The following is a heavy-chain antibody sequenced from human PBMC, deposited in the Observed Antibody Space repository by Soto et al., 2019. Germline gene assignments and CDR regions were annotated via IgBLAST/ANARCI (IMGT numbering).Heavy chain of an antibody. CDR2: MNPNSGNT. J-gene: IGHJ6*02. V-gene: IGHV1-8*01. CDR3: ARGLYCITSSCSRPYYNFGMDV. D-gene: IGHD2-2*01. Sequence: GASVKVSCKVSGYSFTTYDINWVRQATGQGLEWMGWMNPNSGNTGYAQKFQGRVTMTRSTSISTAYMELNSLRSEDTAVYYCARGLYCITSSCSRPYYNFGMDVWGQGTTVTVSS. CDR1: GYSFTTYD.